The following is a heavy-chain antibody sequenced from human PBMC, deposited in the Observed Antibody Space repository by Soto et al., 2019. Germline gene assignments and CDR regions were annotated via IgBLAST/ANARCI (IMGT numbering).Heavy chain of an antibody. CDR2: IIPIFGTA. CDR3: ARGGGITMIVVVPKGGAFDI. J-gene: IGHJ3*02. V-gene: IGHV1-69*13. CDR1: GGTFSSYA. D-gene: IGHD3-22*01. Sequence: SVKVSCKASGGTFSSYAISWARQAPGQGLEWMGGIIPIFGTANYAQKFQGRVTITADESTSTAYMELSSLRSEDTAVYCCARGGGITMIVVVPKGGAFDIWGQGTMVTVSS.